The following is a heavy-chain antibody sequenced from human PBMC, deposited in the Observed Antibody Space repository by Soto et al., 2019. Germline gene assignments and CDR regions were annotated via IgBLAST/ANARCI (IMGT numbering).Heavy chain of an antibody. CDR3: AHRRRVACRCWLDP. CDR1: GLSLATGGWA. V-gene: IGHV2-5*01. J-gene: IGHJ5*02. Sequence: QITLKESGPTLVKPTQTLTLTCTFSGLSLATGGWAVGWIRQPPGKGLEWLAIMYASDSEYYSPSLKDRLTITKDTSKNGVGLTMTNVEIVDTATYFCAHRRRVACRCWLDPWGQGTLVTVSS. CDR2: MYASDSE. D-gene: IGHD3-3*02.